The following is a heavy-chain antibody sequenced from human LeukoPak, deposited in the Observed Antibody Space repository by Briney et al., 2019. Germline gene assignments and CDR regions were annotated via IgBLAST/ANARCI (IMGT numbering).Heavy chain of an antibody. J-gene: IGHJ5*02. CDR1: GGSISSGGYS. V-gene: IGHV4-30-2*01. CDR3: ARKVDRYNWFDP. CDR2: TYHSGST. D-gene: IGHD5-12*01. Sequence: SETLSPTCAVSGGSISSGGYSWSWIRQPPGKGLEWIGYTYHSGSTYYNPSLKSRVTISVDRSKNQFSLKLSSVTAADTAVYYCARKVDRYNWFDPWGQGTLVTVSS.